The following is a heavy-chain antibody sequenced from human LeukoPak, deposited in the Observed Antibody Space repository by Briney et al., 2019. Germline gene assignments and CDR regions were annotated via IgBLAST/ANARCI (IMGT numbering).Heavy chain of an antibody. CDR3: ARDVRVRGVIITGDNWFDP. V-gene: IGHV1-69*05. J-gene: IGHJ5*02. CDR1: GGTFSSYA. Sequence: SVKVSCKASGGTFSSYAISWVRQAPGQGLEWMGMIIPIFGTANYAQKFQGRVTITTDESTSTAYMELSSLRSEDTAVYYCARDVRVRGVIITGDNWFDPWGQGTLVTVSS. D-gene: IGHD3-10*01. CDR2: IIPIFGTA.